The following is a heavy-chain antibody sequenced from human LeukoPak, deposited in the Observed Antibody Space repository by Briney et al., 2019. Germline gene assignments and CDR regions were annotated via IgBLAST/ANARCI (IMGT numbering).Heavy chain of an antibody. CDR1: GGSISSYY. V-gene: IGHV4-59*01. CDR3: ARGGLMVTWFDP. J-gene: IGHJ5*02. CDR2: IYYSGST. D-gene: IGHD5-18*01. Sequence: PSETLSLTCTVSGGSISSYYWSWIRQPPGKGLEWIGYIYYSGSTNYNPSLKSGVTISVDTSKNQFSLKLSSVTAADTAVYYCARGGLMVTWFDPWGQGTLVTVSS.